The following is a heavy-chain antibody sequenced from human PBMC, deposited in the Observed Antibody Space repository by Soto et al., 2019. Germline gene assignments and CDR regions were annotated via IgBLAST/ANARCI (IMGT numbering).Heavy chain of an antibody. V-gene: IGHV4-39*01. CDR2: IYYSGST. CDR3: ARQRGTGDFWSGYSDY. Sequence: SETLSLTCTVSGGSISSSSYYWGWIRQPPGKGLEWIGSIYYSGSTYYNPSLKSRVTISVDTSKNQFSLKLSSVTAADTAVYYCARQRGTGDFWSGYSDYWGQGTLVS. CDR1: GGSISSSSYY. D-gene: IGHD3-3*01. J-gene: IGHJ4*02.